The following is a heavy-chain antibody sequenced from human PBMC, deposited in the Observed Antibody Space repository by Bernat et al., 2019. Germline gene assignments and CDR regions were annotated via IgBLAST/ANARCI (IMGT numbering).Heavy chain of an antibody. CDR2: IRSKAYGGTT. Sequence: EVQLVESGGGLVQPGRSLRLSCTSSGFTFADYAFSWVRQAPGKGLEWVGFIRSKAYGGTTEYAASVKGRFTISRDDSKSIAYLQMNSLKTEDTAVYYCTRVPGYSYGLGAFDIWGQGTMVTVSS. J-gene: IGHJ3*02. V-gene: IGHV3-49*04. D-gene: IGHD5-18*01. CDR1: GFTFADYA. CDR3: TRVPGYSYGLGAFDI.